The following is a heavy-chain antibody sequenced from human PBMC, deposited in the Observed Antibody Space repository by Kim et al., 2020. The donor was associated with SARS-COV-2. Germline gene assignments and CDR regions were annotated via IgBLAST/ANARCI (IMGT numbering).Heavy chain of an antibody. V-gene: IGHV3-21*01. J-gene: IGHJ4*02. D-gene: IGHD6-13*01. CDR3: ARGGSSSSGGFDY. CDR1: GFTFSSYS. Sequence: GGSLRLSCAASGFTFSSYSMNWVRQAPGKGLEWVSSISSSSYIYYADSVKGRFTISRDNAKNSLYLQMNSLRAEDTAVYYCARGGSSSSGGFDYWGQGTLVTVSS. CDR2: ISSSSYI.